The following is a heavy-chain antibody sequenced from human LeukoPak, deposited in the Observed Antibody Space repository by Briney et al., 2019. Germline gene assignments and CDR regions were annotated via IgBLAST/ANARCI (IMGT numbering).Heavy chain of an antibody. D-gene: IGHD3-22*01. J-gene: IGHJ4*02. Sequence: GGSLRLSCVASGFTFKSYGMHWVRQAPGKGLEWVAIIWYDGSNKYYADFVKGRFTTSRDNSKNTLYLQMNSLRAEDTAVYYCARFYSSGYYFFDYWGQGTLVTVSS. CDR2: IWYDGSNK. CDR3: ARFYSSGYYFFDY. CDR1: GFTFKSYG. V-gene: IGHV3-33*01.